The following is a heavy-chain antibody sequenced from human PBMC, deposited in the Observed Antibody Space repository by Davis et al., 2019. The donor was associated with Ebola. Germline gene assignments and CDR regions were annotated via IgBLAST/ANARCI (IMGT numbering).Heavy chain of an antibody. J-gene: IGHJ4*02. CDR2: ISSSGSII. CDR1: GFTFSDYY. V-gene: IGHV3-11*04. CDR3: ARASYGDRPIEY. Sequence: GESLKISCAASGFTFSDYYMSWIRQAPGKGLEWVSYISSSGSIIYYADSGKGRFTISRDNATNSLYLKMNSLRAEDTAFYYCARASYGDRPIEYWGQGTLVTVSS. D-gene: IGHD4-17*01.